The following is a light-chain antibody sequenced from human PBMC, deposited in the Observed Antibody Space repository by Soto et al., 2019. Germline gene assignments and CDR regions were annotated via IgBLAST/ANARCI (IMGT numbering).Light chain of an antibody. CDR2: GAS. Sequence: IVLTQSPGTLSVSPGERATLSCRASQSVTSSYVAWYQQKRGQPPRLLIYGASIRATDIPDRFSGSGSGTDFTLTISRLEPEDFAVYYCHQYGSSPLTFGGGTKVDIK. CDR1: QSVTSSY. V-gene: IGKV3-20*01. CDR3: HQYGSSPLT. J-gene: IGKJ4*01.